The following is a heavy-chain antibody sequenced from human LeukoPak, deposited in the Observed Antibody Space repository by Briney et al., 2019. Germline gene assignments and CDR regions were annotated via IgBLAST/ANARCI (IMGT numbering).Heavy chain of an antibody. V-gene: IGHV1-2*02. Sequence: ASVKVSCKASGYTFTGYYMHWVRQAPGQGLEWMGWINPNSGGTNYAQKFQGRVTMTRDTSISTAYMELSRLRSDDTAVYYCARRSSIAARSFDYWGQGTLVTVSS. CDR1: GYTFTGYY. CDR2: INPNSGGT. CDR3: ARRSSIAARSFDY. J-gene: IGHJ4*02. D-gene: IGHD6-6*01.